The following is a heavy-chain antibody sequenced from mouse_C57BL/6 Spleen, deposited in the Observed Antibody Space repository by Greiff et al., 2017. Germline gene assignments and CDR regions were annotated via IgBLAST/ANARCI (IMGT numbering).Heavy chain of an antibody. CDR1: GFTFTDYY. D-gene: IGHD3-2*02. V-gene: IGHV7-3*01. J-gene: IGHJ3*01. CDR3: ARYGSSGYVAY. CDR2: IRNKANGYTT. Sequence: VQLKESGGGLVQPGGSLSLSCAASGFTFTDYYMSWVRQPPGKALEWLGFIRNKANGYTTEYSASVKGRFTISRDNSQSILYLQMNALRAEDSATYYCARYGSSGYVAYGGQGTLVTVSA.